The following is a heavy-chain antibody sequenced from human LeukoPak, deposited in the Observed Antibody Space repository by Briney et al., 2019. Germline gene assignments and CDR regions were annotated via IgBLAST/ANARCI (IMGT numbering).Heavy chain of an antibody. CDR3: ARGHYYDSSGYYGYFDY. Sequence: GGSLRLSCAASGFTFSDYYMSWVRQAPGKGLEWVSVIYSGGSTYYADSVKGRFTISRHNSKNTLYLQMNSLRAEDTAVYYCARGHYYDSSGYYGYFDYWGQGTLVTVSS. D-gene: IGHD3-22*01. CDR1: GFTFSDYY. J-gene: IGHJ4*02. V-gene: IGHV3-53*04. CDR2: IYSGGST.